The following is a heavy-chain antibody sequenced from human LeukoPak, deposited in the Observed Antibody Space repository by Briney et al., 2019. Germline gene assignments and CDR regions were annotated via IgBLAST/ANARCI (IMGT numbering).Heavy chain of an antibody. Sequence: SETLSLTCTVSAGSISGYYWSWLRQPAGKGLEWIGLIYPSGSTNYNPSLKSRVTMSVDTSMNQFSLKLSSVTAADTAVCYCARGLSGRYSFDPWGQGTPVTVSS. J-gene: IGHJ5*02. CDR1: AGSISGYY. D-gene: IGHD1-26*01. V-gene: IGHV4-4*07. CDR3: ARGLSGRYSFDP. CDR2: IYPSGST.